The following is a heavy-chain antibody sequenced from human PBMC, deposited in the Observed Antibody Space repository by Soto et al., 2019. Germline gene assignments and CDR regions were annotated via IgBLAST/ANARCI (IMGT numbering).Heavy chain of an antibody. CDR3: ARGTGTTYYYYYCMDV. D-gene: IGHD1-7*01. V-gene: IGHV3-21*01. Sequence: EVQLVESGGGLVKPGGSLRLSCAASGFTFSSYSMNWVLQAPGKGLEWVSSISSSSSYIYYADSVKGRFTISRDNAKNSLYLQMNSLRAEDTAVYYCARGTGTTYYYYYCMDVWGKGTTVTVSS. CDR2: ISSSSSYI. CDR1: GFTFSSYS. J-gene: IGHJ6*03.